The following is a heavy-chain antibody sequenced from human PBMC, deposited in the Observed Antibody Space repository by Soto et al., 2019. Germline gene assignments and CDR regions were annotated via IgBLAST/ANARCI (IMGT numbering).Heavy chain of an antibody. CDR2: ISGSGGST. CDR3: ARDIPKQWLVPY. J-gene: IGHJ4*02. V-gene: IGHV3-23*01. CDR1: GFTFSSYA. D-gene: IGHD6-19*01. Sequence: GSLRLSCAASGFTFSSYAMSWVRQAPGKGLEWVSAISGSGGSTYYADSVKGRFTISRDNSKNTLYLQMNSLRAEDTAVYYCARDIPKQWLVPYWGQGTLVTVSS.